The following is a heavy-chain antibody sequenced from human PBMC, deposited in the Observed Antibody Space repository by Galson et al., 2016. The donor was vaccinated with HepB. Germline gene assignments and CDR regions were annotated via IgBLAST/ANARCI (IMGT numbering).Heavy chain of an antibody. D-gene: IGHD5-18*01. CDR2: IYPGDSNT. Sequence: QSGAEVKKPGESLKISCQGFDHSFTRYWVGWVRQMPGKGLEWIGTIYPGDSNTRNSPSFQGQVTISADKSISTAYLQWSSLKASDTAMYYCAREPIHSYGLGSFDYWGQGTLVTVSS. CDR1: DHSFTRYW. CDR3: AREPIHSYGLGSFDY. V-gene: IGHV5-51*01. J-gene: IGHJ4*02.